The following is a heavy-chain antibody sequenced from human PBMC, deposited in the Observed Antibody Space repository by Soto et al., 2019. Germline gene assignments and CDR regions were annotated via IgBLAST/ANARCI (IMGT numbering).Heavy chain of an antibody. CDR1: GYTFTNYA. J-gene: IGHJ4*02. Sequence: QVQLVQSGAEVKKPGASVKVSCKTSGYTFTNYALHWVRQAPGQNFEWMGWINAVNGYPEYSQNFQGRVAFTRDTSATTTHMELSSLISEDTAGYYCARRHSSSGGFDFWGQGTLVTVSS. CDR2: INAVNGYP. D-gene: IGHD6-6*01. V-gene: IGHV1-3*01. CDR3: ARRHSSSGGFDF.